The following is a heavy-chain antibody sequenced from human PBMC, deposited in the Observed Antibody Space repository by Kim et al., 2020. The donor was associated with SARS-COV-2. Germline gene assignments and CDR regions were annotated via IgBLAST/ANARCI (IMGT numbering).Heavy chain of an antibody. CDR2: ISAYNGNT. J-gene: IGHJ4*02. CDR1: GYTFTSYG. D-gene: IGHD1-26*01. Sequence: ASVKVSCKASGYTFTSYGISWVRQAPGQGLEWMGWISAYNGNTNYAQKLQGRVTMTTDTSTSTAYMELRSLRSDDTAVYYCARDLVGAKGIYPPDYWGQGTLVTVSS. CDR3: ARDLVGAKGIYPPDY. V-gene: IGHV1-18*01.